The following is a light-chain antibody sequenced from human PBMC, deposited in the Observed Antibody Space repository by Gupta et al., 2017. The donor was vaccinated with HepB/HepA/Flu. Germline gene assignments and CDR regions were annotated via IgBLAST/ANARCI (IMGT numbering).Light chain of an antibody. Sequence: GSPGQSVTISCTGTSSDVGGYNYVSWYQQHPGKAPKLMIYDVTKRPSGVPERFAGSKSGNTASLTISGLQAEDEAYYYCCSYAAHSTWVFGGGTKLTVL. J-gene: IGLJ3*02. CDR2: DVT. V-gene: IGLV2-11*01. CDR1: SSDVGGYNY. CDR3: CSYAAHSTWV.